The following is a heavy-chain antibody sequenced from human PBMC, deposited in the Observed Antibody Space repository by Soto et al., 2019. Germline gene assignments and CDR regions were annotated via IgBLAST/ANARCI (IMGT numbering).Heavy chain of an antibody. V-gene: IGHV3-48*01. D-gene: IGHD6-19*01. Sequence: PGGSLRLSCASSGFRFSSYSMNWVRQAPGKGLERVSYISSSSSTIYYADTVKGRFTISRDNAKNSLYLQMNSLRAENTSVYYCARGSLRSGWSEMDYWGQGTLVTVSS. CDR3: ARGSLRSGWSEMDY. CDR2: ISSSSSTI. CDR1: GFRFSSYS. J-gene: IGHJ4*02.